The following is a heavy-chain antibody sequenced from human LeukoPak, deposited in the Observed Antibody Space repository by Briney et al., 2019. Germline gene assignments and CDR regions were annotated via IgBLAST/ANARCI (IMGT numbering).Heavy chain of an antibody. CDR1: GYTFTSYG. V-gene: IGHV1-18*01. J-gene: IGHJ3*02. CDR2: ISAYNGNT. D-gene: IGHD3-10*01. CDR3: ARGVPAHDAFDI. Sequence: ASVKVSCKASGYTFTSYGISWVRQAPGQGLEWMGWISAYNGNTNYAQKLQGRVTMTTDTSTSTAYMELSSLRSEDTAVYYCARGVPAHDAFDIWGQGTMVTVSS.